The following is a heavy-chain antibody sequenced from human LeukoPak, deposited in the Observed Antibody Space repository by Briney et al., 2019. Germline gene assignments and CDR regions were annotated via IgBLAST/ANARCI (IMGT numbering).Heavy chain of an antibody. CDR3: ARAGPTYYYGSGSRNWFDP. J-gene: IGHJ5*02. D-gene: IGHD3-10*01. V-gene: IGHV4-61*02. Sequence: SQTLSLTCTVSGGSFSSGSDYWSWIRQPAGKALAWIGRIYTSGSTNYNPSLKSRVTISVDTSKNQFSLKLSSVTAADTAVYYCARAGPTYYYGSGSRNWFDPWGQGTLVTVSS. CDR1: GGSFSSGSDY. CDR2: IYTSGST.